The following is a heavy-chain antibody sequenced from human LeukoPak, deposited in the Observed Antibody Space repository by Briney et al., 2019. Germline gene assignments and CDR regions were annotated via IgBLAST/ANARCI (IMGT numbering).Heavy chain of an antibody. J-gene: IGHJ3*02. D-gene: IGHD1-26*01. CDR3: VKGGRWVGATVWSDI. CDR1: GFTLSSYW. Sequence: PGGSLRLSCAATGFTLSSYWMHWVRQAPGKGLMWVSRINSDGSRTTYADSVRGRFTISRDNAKSTLYLQMNSLRAEDTAVYYCVKGGRWVGATVWSDIWGQGTMVTVSS. CDR2: INSDGSRT. V-gene: IGHV3-74*01.